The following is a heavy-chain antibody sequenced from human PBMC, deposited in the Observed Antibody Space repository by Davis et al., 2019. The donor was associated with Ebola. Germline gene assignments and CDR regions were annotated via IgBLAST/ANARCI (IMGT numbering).Heavy chain of an antibody. Sequence: GESLKISCAASGFTFSGSAMHWVRQASGKGLGWVGRIRSKANSYATAYAASVKGRFTISRDDSKTTAYLQMNSLKTEDTAVYYCTTFYGDYDYWGQGTLVTVSS. CDR1: GFTFSGSA. J-gene: IGHJ4*02. CDR2: IRSKANSYAT. V-gene: IGHV3-73*01. D-gene: IGHD4-17*01. CDR3: TTFYGDYDY.